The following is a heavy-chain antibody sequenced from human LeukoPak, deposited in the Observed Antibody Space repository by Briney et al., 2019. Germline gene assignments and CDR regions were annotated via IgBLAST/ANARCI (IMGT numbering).Heavy chain of an antibody. Sequence: PGGSLRLSCAASGFTFSSYGMHWVRQAPGKGLEWVAFIRYDGSNKYYADSVKGRSTISRDNSKNTLYLQMNSLRAEDTAVYYCAKDWRRGSEFDYWGQGTLVTVSS. D-gene: IGHD3-10*01. CDR1: GFTFSSYG. V-gene: IGHV3-30*02. CDR2: IRYDGSNK. CDR3: AKDWRRGSEFDY. J-gene: IGHJ4*02.